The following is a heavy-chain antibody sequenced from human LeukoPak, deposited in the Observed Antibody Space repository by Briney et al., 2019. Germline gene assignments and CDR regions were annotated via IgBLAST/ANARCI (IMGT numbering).Heavy chain of an antibody. D-gene: IGHD6-19*01. Sequence: GSLRLSCVASGFPFSSYWMTWVRQAPGKGLEWIGSIYYSGSTYYNPSLKSRVTISVDTSKNQFSLKLSSVTAADTAVYYCARQRSSGPVSDYWGQGTLVTVSS. CDR2: IYYSGST. CDR3: ARQRSSGPVSDY. J-gene: IGHJ4*02. V-gene: IGHV4-39*01. CDR1: GFPFSSYW.